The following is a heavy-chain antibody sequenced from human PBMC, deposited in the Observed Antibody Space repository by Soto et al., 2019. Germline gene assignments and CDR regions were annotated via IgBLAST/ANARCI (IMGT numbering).Heavy chain of an antibody. CDR1: GFTFNNYS. V-gene: IGHV3-21*01. D-gene: IGHD6-13*01. CDR3: ARGRVSSSSCYDF. J-gene: IGHJ4*02. Sequence: GGSLRLSCAASGFTFNNYSMNWVRQAPGKGLEWVSSVSRSSGYIYYADSVKGRFTISRDNAKYSLYLQINSLRVEDTAVYYCARGRVSSSSCYDFWGQGTLVTVSS. CDR2: VSRSSGYI.